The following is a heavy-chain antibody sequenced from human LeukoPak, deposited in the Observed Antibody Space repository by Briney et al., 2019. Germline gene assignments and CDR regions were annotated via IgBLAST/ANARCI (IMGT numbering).Heavy chain of an antibody. CDR1: GGSISSGSYY. J-gene: IGHJ4*02. CDR2: IYTSGST. D-gene: IGHD3-16*01. V-gene: IGHV4-61*02. Sequence: SETLSLTCTVSGGSISSGSYYWSWIRQPAGKGLEWIGRIYTSGSTNYNPSLKSRVTISVDTSKNQFSLKLSSVTAADTAVYYCARGTTSYYDYVWGSQEYFDYWGQGTLVTVSS. CDR3: ARGTTSYYDYVWGSQEYFDY.